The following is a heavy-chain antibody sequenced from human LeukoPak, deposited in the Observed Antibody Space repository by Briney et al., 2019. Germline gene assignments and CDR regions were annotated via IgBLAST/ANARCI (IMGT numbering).Heavy chain of an antibody. V-gene: IGHV1-2*02. CDR3: ASIAARPPYFDY. Sequence: ASVKVSCKASGYTFTGYYMHWVRQAPGQGLAWMGWINPNSGGTNYAQKFQARVTMTRDTSISTAYMELSRLRSDDTAVYYCASIAARPPYFDYWGQGTLVTVSS. J-gene: IGHJ4*02. CDR2: INPNSGGT. D-gene: IGHD6-6*01. CDR1: GYTFTGYY.